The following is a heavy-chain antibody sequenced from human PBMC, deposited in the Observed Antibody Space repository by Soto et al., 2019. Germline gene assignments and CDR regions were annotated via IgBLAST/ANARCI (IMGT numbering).Heavy chain of an antibody. CDR1: GGTFSSYA. Sequence: QVQLVQSGAEVKKTGSSVKVSCKASGGTFSSYAISWVRQAPGQGLEWMGGIIPIFGTANYAQKFQGRVTITADESTSTAYMELSSLRSEDTAVYSCARVRYYDSSGYLYYFDYWGQGTLVTVSS. CDR3: ARVRYYDSSGYLYYFDY. D-gene: IGHD3-22*01. V-gene: IGHV1-69*01. J-gene: IGHJ4*02. CDR2: IIPIFGTA.